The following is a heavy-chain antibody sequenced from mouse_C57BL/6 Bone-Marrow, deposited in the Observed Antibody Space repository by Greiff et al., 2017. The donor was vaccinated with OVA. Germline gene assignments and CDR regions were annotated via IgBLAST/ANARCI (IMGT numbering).Heavy chain of an antibody. CDR2: IWTGGGT. CDR3: ARTLGYYYGSSYGYFDV. CDR1: GFSLTSYA. Sequence: QVQLKESGPGLVAPSQSLSITCTVSGFSLTSYAISWVRQPPGKGLEWLGVIWTGGGTNYNSALKSRLSISKDNSKSQVFLKMNSLQTDDTARYYCARTLGYYYGSSYGYFDVWGTGTTVTVSS. J-gene: IGHJ1*03. V-gene: IGHV2-9-1*01. D-gene: IGHD1-1*01.